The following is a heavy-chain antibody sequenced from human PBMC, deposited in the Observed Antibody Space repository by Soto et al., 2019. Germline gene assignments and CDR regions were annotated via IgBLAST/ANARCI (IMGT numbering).Heavy chain of an antibody. D-gene: IGHD6-6*01. J-gene: IGHJ3*02. CDR3: ARFQWQLEPDAFDI. Sequence: ASVKVSCKASGYTFTSYGISWVRQAPGQGLEWMGWISAYNGNTNYAQKLQGRVTMTTDTSTSTAYMELRSLRSDDTAVYYCARFQWQLEPDAFDIWGQGTMATVSS. V-gene: IGHV1-18*01. CDR1: GYTFTSYG. CDR2: ISAYNGNT.